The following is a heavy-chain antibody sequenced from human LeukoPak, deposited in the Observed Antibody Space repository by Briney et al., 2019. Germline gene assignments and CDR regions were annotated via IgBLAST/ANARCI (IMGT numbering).Heavy chain of an antibody. V-gene: IGHV4-61*02. D-gene: IGHD6-13*01. J-gene: IGHJ3*02. Sequence: PSETLSLTCTVSGGSISSGSYYWSWIRQPAGKGLEWIGRIYSSGSTSYNPSLKSRVTMSVDTSKNQFSLKLSSVTAADTAVYYCARVSRGYRAAAGTLDAFDIWGQGTRVTVSS. CDR1: GGSISSGSYY. CDR2: IYSSGST. CDR3: ARVSRGYRAAAGTLDAFDI.